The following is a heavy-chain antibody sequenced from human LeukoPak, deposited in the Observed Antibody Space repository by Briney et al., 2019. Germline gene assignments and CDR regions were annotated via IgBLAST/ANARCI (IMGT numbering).Heavy chain of an antibody. CDR3: ARESQVPRLRGNWFDP. V-gene: IGHV1-18*01. D-gene: IGHD5-12*01. CDR1: GYTFTSYG. CDR2: ISAYNGNT. Sequence: ASVTVSCKASGYTFTSYGISWVRQAPGQGLGWMGWISAYNGNTNYAQKLQGRVTMTTDTSTSTAYMELRSLRSDDTAVYYCARESQVPRLRGNWFDPWGQGTLVTVSS. J-gene: IGHJ5*02.